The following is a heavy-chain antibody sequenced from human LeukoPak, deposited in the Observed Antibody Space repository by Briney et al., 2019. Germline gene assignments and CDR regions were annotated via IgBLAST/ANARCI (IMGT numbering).Heavy chain of an antibody. V-gene: IGHV4-39*01. CDR1: GGSISSSNYY. CDR2: VYYSGST. Sequence: KPSETLSLTCTVSGGSISSSNYYWGWIRQPPGKGLEWIGSVYYSGSTYYNPSLKSRVSISIDTSKKQFSLKLNSVTAADTAVYYYARRKWGRGYYFDYWGQGTLVTVSS. J-gene: IGHJ4*02. CDR3: ARRKWGRGYYFDY. D-gene: IGHD1-26*01.